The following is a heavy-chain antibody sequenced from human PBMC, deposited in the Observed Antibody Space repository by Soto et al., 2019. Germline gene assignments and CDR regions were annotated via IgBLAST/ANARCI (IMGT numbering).Heavy chain of an antibody. V-gene: IGHV3-73*01. CDR2: IRDRAYNYAT. CDR1: GFVFKDSS. D-gene: IGHD3-10*01. Sequence: EVLLVESGGGLVQPGGSLKLSCAASGFVFKDSSIHWVRQASGKGLEWVGRIRDRAYNYATAYAASVEGRFTISRDDSDNTAYLHMSSLKTEDTVIYYCTRLISAAQDYWGQGTLVTVSS. CDR3: TRLISAAQDY. J-gene: IGHJ4*02.